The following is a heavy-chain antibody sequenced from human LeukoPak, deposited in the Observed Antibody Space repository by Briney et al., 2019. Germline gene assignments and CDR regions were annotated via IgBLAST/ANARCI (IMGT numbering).Heavy chain of an antibody. D-gene: IGHD3-16*01. CDR3: ARGPGGGYYFDY. Sequence: GGSLRLSCAASRFTFSNYAMHWVRQAPGKGLEHVSAISSNGGNTHYANSVKGRFTISRDNSKNTLYLQMGSLRAEDMAVYYCARGPGGGYYFDYWGQGTLVTVSS. CDR1: RFTFSNYA. V-gene: IGHV3-64*01. J-gene: IGHJ4*02. CDR2: ISSNGGNT.